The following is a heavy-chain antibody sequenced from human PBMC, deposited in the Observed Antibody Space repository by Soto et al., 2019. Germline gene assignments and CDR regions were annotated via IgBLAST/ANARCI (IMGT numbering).Heavy chain of an antibody. V-gene: IGHV3-21*01. CDR1: GFSVSNYG. J-gene: IGHJ6*02. CDR2: ISGSSSYI. CDR3: ARVVDYYDPYYYYGMDV. D-gene: IGHD3-22*01. Sequence: GGSLRLSCEASGFSVSNYGMKSVRQAPGKGLEWVSAISGSSSYIYYADSVKGRFIISRDNAKNSLYLQMNSLRAEDTAVYYCARVVDYYDPYYYYGMDVWGQGTTVTVSS.